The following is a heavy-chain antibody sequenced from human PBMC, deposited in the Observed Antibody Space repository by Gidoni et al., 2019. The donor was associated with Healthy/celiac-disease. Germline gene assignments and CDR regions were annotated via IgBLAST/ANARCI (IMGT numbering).Heavy chain of an antibody. D-gene: IGHD6-19*01. CDR3: ARLSSGWYRYYFDY. CDR2: IYYSGST. CDR1: GGSISSSSYY. Sequence: VSGGSISSSSYYWGWIRQPPGKGLEWIGSIYYSGSTYYNPSLKSRVTISVDTSKNQFSLKLSSVTAADTAVYYCARLSSGWYRYYFDYWGQGTLVTVSS. V-gene: IGHV4-39*01. J-gene: IGHJ4*02.